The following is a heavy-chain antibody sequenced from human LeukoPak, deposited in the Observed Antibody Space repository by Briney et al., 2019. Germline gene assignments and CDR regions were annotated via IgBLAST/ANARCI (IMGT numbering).Heavy chain of an antibody. CDR3: ARAETAAGSY. J-gene: IGHJ4*02. D-gene: IGHD6-13*01. V-gene: IGHV3-53*01. Sequence: PGGSLRLSCTASGFSVSSNYMSWVRQAPGRGLEWVSVIYSDGSTNYVDSVKGRLTISRDNSKNTVYLQMNKLRAEDTAVYYCARAETAAGSYWGQGTLVTVSS. CDR1: GFSVSSNY. CDR2: IYSDGST.